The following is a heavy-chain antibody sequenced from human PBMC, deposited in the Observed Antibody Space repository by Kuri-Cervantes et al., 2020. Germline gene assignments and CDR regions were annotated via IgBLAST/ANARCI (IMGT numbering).Heavy chain of an antibody. Sequence: GESLKISCAASGFTFSSYWMHWVRQAPGKGLVWVSRINSDGSSTSYADSVKGRFTISRDNAKNTLYLQMNSLRAEDTAVYYCAKDSIRSKGQLVLWGTNYYYYYGMDVWGQGTTVTVSS. J-gene: IGHJ6*02. CDR1: GFTFSSYW. CDR2: INSDGSST. V-gene: IGHV3-74*01. D-gene: IGHD6-6*01. CDR3: AKDSIRSKGQLVLWGTNYYYYYGMDV.